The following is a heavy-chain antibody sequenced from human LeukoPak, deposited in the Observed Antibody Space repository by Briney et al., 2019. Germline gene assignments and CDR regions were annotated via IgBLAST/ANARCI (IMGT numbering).Heavy chain of an antibody. V-gene: IGHV3-30*18. Sequence: GSLRLSCAASGFTFSSYGMHWVRQAPGKGLEWVAVISYDGSNKYYADSVKGRFTISRDNSKNTLYLQMNSLRAEDTAVYYCANGGYYDSSGYYYVVFFAFDIWGQGTMVTVSS. CDR2: ISYDGSNK. CDR3: ANGGYYDSSGYYYVVFFAFDI. CDR1: GFTFSSYG. D-gene: IGHD3-22*01. J-gene: IGHJ3*02.